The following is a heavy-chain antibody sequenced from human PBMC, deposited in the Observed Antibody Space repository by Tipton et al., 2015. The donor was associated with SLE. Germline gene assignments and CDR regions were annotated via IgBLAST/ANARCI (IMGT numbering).Heavy chain of an antibody. V-gene: IGHV4-59*08. CDR1: GDSISGHY. CDR3: ARHADYFEWPHEWYFDL. J-gene: IGHJ2*01. CDR2: IYDTGSA. Sequence: TLSLTCTVSGDSISGHYRSWIRQPPGKGLEWIGYIYDTGSAYYNPSLKSRVIISLDPSKNQFSLKLSSVTAADTAVHYCARHADYFEWPHEWYFDLWGRGTLVTVSS. D-gene: IGHD3-9*01.